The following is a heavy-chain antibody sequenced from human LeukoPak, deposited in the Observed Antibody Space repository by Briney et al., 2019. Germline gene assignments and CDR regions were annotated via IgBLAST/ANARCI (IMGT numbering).Heavy chain of an antibody. CDR3: ARGRGLGVVSPYFDY. J-gene: IGHJ4*02. CDR1: GFSVSNNY. V-gene: IGHV3-53*01. Sequence: GGSLRLSCVVSGFSVSNNYIIWVRQAPGNGLERVSVIYGDGRTSHSASVRGRFTISRDNSRNIVSLQMNNLRAEDTAVYYCARGRGLGVVSPYFDYWGQGTLVTVSS. D-gene: IGHD3-3*01. CDR2: IYGDGRT.